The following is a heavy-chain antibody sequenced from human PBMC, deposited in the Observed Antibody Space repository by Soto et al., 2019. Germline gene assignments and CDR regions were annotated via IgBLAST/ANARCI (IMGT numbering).Heavy chain of an antibody. CDR2: ISGSGGST. Sequence: GGSLRLSCAASGFTFSSYSMNWVRQAPGKGLEWVSAISGSGGSTYYADSVKGRFTISRDNSKNTLYLQMNSLRAEDTAVYYCAKDQMSNYYDSSGPGSGWGQGTLVTVSS. V-gene: IGHV3-23*01. J-gene: IGHJ4*02. D-gene: IGHD3-22*01. CDR1: GFTFSSYS. CDR3: AKDQMSNYYDSSGPGSG.